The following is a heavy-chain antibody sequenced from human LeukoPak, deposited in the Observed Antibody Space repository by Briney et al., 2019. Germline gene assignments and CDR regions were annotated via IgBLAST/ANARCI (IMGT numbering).Heavy chain of an antibody. CDR1: GGSISSGSYY. Sequence: SQTLSLTCTVSGGSISSGSYYWSWIRQPAGKGLEWIGRIYTSGSTNYNPSLTSRVTISVDTSKNQFSLKLSSVTAADTAVYYCAREIRGYSGYGGLVDYWGQGTLVTVSS. V-gene: IGHV4-61*02. J-gene: IGHJ4*02. D-gene: IGHD5-12*01. CDR3: AREIRGYSGYGGLVDY. CDR2: IYTSGST.